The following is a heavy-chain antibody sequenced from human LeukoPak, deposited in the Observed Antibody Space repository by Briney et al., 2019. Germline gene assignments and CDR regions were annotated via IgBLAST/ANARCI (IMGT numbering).Heavy chain of an antibody. CDR3: ATLPTRDYYDSSDPSDY. Sequence: ASVKVFCKVSGYTLTELSMHWVRQAPGKGLEWMGGFDPEDGETIYAQKFQGRVTMTEDTSTDTAYMELSSLRSEDTAVYYCATLPTRDYYDSSDPSDYWGQGTLVTVSS. D-gene: IGHD3-22*01. CDR2: FDPEDGET. J-gene: IGHJ4*02. CDR1: GYTLTELS. V-gene: IGHV1-24*01.